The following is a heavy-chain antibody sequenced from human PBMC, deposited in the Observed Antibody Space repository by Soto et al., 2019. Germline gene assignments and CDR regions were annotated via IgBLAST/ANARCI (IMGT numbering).Heavy chain of an antibody. CDR3: ARVKMVRGVTPHYYYGMDV. V-gene: IGHV4-59*01. CDR1: GGSISSYY. Sequence: SETLSLTCTVSGGSISSYYWSWIRQPPGQGLEWIGYSYYSGSTNYNPSLKSRVTISVDTSKNQFSLKLSSVTAADTAVYYCARVKMVRGVTPHYYYGMDVWGQGTTVTVSS. J-gene: IGHJ6*02. D-gene: IGHD3-10*01. CDR2: SYYSGST.